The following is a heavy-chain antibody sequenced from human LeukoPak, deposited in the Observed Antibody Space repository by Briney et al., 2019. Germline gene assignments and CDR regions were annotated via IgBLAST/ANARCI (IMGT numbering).Heavy chain of an antibody. CDR2: IIPMFGTA. CDR3: ASVYKYGMDV. V-gene: IGHV1-69*05. Sequence: SVKVSCKASGGTFSSYAISWVRQAPGRGLEWMGGIIPMFGTAKYAQKFQGRVTMTRDTSASTVYMELSSLRSEDTAVYYCASVYKYGMDVWGQGTTVTVSS. CDR1: GGTFSSYA. J-gene: IGHJ6*02.